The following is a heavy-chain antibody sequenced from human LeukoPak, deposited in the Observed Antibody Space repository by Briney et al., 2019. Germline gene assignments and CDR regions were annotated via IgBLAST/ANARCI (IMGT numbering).Heavy chain of an antibody. J-gene: IGHJ4*02. V-gene: IGHV3-23*01. CDR1: GFTFSSYA. Sequence: PGGSLRLSCSASGFTFSSYAMSWVRQAPGKGLEWVSAISGSGGSTYYADSVKGRFTISRDNSKNTLYLQMNSLRAEDTAVYYCAKGLRGARYSSSWYPEDTGDPYWGQGTLVTVSS. D-gene: IGHD6-13*01. CDR2: ISGSGGST. CDR3: AKGLRGARYSSSWYPEDTGDPY.